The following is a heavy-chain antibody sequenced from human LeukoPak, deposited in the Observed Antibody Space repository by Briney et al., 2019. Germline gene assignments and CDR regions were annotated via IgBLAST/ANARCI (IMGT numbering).Heavy chain of an antibody. Sequence: ASVKVSCKTSGYTFTGNYMHWVRQAPGQELEWMGWINPNTGGTNYAQKFQGRVSMTRDTSISTAYMDLSRLRSDDTAVYYCARDSTPLDYWGQGTLVTVSS. J-gene: IGHJ4*02. CDR1: GYTFTGNY. V-gene: IGHV1-2*02. CDR2: INPNTGGT. CDR3: ARDSTPLDY. D-gene: IGHD2/OR15-2a*01.